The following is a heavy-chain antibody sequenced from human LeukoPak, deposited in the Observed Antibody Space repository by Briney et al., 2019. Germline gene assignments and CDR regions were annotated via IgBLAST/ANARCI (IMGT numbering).Heavy chain of an antibody. CDR2: FSGSGGST. V-gene: IGHV3-23*01. CDR3: AKGHSYFDY. D-gene: IGHD4-11*01. Sequence: GGSLRLSCAASGFTFSSYAMSWVRQAPGKGLECISGFSGSGGSTYYADSVKGRFTISRDNSKNTLYLQMNSLRAEDTAAYYCAKGHSYFDYWGQGTLVTVSS. J-gene: IGHJ4*02. CDR1: GFTFSSYA.